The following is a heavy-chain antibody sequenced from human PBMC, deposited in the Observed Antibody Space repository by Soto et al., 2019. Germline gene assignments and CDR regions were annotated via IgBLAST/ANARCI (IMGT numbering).Heavy chain of an antibody. CDR2: IGYDGSNK. Sequence: GGSLRLSCAASGFTFSSYGMHWVRQAPGKGLEWVAVIGYDGSNKYYADSVKGRFTISRDNSKNTLYLQMNSLRAEDTAVYYCARDGLDYGSGSYYNIDYWGQGTLVTVSS. J-gene: IGHJ4*02. D-gene: IGHD3-10*01. CDR3: ARDGLDYGSGSYYNIDY. CDR1: GFTFSSYG. V-gene: IGHV3-33*01.